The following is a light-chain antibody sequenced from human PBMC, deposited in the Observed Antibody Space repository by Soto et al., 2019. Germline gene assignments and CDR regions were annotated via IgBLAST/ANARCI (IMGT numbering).Light chain of an antibody. V-gene: IGKV1-39*01. J-gene: IGKJ4*01. Sequence: DIQLTQSPASLSASVGDSVTITCRASQSISTFLAWYQQRPGRAPQILIYSSSRLLSGVPSRFSASGSGTDFTLTINSLQPDDLATYYYQQSHSAPLTFGGGTKVEIK. CDR2: SSS. CDR1: QSISTF. CDR3: QQSHSAPLT.